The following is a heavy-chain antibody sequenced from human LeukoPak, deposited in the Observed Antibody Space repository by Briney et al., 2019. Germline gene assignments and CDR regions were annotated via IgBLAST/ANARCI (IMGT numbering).Heavy chain of an antibody. J-gene: IGHJ5*02. V-gene: IGHV3-9*03. D-gene: IGHD6-19*01. CDR1: GFTFGDYA. CDR2: ISWNSGSI. CDR3: AKGLSSGWLDWFDP. Sequence: GRSLRLSCAASGFTFGDYAMHWVPQAPGKGLEWVSGISWNSGSIGYADSVKGRFTISRDNAKNSLYLQMNSLRAEDMALYYCAKGLSSGWLDWFDPWGQGTLVTVSS.